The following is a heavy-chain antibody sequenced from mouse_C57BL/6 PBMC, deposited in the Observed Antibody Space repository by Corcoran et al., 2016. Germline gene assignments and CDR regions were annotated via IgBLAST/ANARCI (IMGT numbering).Heavy chain of an antibody. Sequence: QVTLKESGPGILQTSQTLSLTCSFSGFSLSTSGVDVSWIRQPSGKGLEWLAHIYWDDDKRYNRSLKSRLIISKDTSRNQVFIKITSVDTADTATYYCACRVPFTAVVADCYIDVWGTGTTVTVS. D-gene: IGHD1-1*01. CDR2: IYWDDDK. V-gene: IGHV8-12*01. CDR3: ACRVPFTAVVADCYIDV. CDR1: GFSLSTSGVD. J-gene: IGHJ1*03.